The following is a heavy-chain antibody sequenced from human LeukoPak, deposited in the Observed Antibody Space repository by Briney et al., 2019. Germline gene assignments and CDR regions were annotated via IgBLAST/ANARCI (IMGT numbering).Heavy chain of an antibody. CDR3: AGRSGGSRYYYYGMDV. V-gene: IGHV4-30-4*01. CDR1: GDSISSGDYY. J-gene: IGHJ6*02. D-gene: IGHD2-15*01. CDR2: IYYSGNT. Sequence: SETLSLTCVVSGDSISSGDYYWSWIRQPPGKGLEWIGYIYYSGNTYYNPSLKSRVTISLDTFKNQFSLKVSSVTAADTALYYCAGRSGGSRYYYYGMDVWGRGTTVTVSS.